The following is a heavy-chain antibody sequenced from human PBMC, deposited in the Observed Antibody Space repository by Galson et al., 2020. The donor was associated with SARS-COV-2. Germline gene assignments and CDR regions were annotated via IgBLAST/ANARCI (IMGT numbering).Heavy chain of an antibody. V-gene: IGHV4-4*07. D-gene: IGHD6-19*01. Sequence: SETLSLTCSVSGDSISDYYWNWIRQPAGKGLEWVGHISTTGTTAYNPALKSRLTLSVDTSKNQFSLKLSSVTAADTAVYYCAKDWSAWYGYFDDWGQGTLVTVSS. CDR3: AKDWSAWYGYFDD. CDR2: ISTTGTT. CDR1: GDSISDYY. J-gene: IGHJ4*02.